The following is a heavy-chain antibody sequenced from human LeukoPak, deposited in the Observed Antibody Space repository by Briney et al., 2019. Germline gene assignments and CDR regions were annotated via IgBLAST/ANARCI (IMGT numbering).Heavy chain of an antibody. V-gene: IGHV3-74*01. J-gene: IGHJ5*02. Sequence: GGSLTLSCAASGFTFSNYWMHWVRQAPGKGLVWVSRINSDGSSTDYADSVKGRFTISRDNAKNTLYLQMNSLRAEDTAVYYCARVPYCSSTSCFSWFDPWGQGTLVTVSS. CDR2: INSDGSST. CDR3: ARVPYCSSTSCFSWFDP. CDR1: GFTFSNYW. D-gene: IGHD2-2*01.